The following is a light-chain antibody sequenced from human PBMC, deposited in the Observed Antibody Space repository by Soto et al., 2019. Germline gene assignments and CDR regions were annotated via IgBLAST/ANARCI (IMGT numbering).Light chain of an antibody. V-gene: IGLV1-44*01. CDR3: AAWDDGLNGAV. CDR2: NNN. Sequence: QSVLTQPPSASGTPGQRVTISCSGSSSNIGSNTVNWYQQLPGTAPKLLIQNNNQRPSGVPDRLSGSKSGTSASLAISGLQSDDEADYYCAAWDDGLNGAVFGGGTKVTVL. J-gene: IGLJ2*01. CDR1: SSNIGSNT.